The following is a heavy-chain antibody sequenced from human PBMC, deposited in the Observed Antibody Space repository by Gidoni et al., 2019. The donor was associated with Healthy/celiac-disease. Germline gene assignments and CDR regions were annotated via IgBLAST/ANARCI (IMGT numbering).Heavy chain of an antibody. J-gene: IGHJ6*02. CDR1: GSTFDDYG. CDR3: ARGWGWWELPRRYYYYGMDV. Sequence: EVQLVESGGGVVRPGGSLRLSCAASGSTFDDYGMRWVRQAPGKGLEWVSGINWNGGITGYADSVKGRVTISRDNSKNSLYLQMNSLRAEDTALYYCARGWGWWELPRRYYYYGMDVWGQGTTVTVSS. V-gene: IGHV3-20*04. CDR2: INWNGGIT. D-gene: IGHD1-26*01.